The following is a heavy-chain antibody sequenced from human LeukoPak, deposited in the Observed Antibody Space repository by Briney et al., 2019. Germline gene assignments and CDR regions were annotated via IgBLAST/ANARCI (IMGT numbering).Heavy chain of an antibody. CDR3: AREGEGSSGLYYFDY. Sequence: SETLSLTCTVSGGSVSSGSYYWSWIRQPPGKGLEWIVYIYYSGSTNYNPSLKSRVTISVDTSKNQFSLKLNSVTAADTAVYYCAREGEGSSGLYYFDYWGQGTLVTVSS. CDR1: GGSVSSGSYY. CDR2: IYYSGST. V-gene: IGHV4-61*01. D-gene: IGHD6-19*01. J-gene: IGHJ4*02.